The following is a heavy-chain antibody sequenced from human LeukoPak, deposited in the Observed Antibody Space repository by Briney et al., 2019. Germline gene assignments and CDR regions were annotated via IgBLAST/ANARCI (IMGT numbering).Heavy chain of an antibody. CDR2: IIPIFGTA. CDR1: GGTFSSYA. Sequence: ASVKVSCKASGGTFSSYAISWVRQAPGQGLEWMGGIIPIFGTANYAQKFQGRVTITADESTSTAYMELSSLRSEDTAVYYCARPRLHCSSTSCYRAGGLDYWGQGTLVTVPS. D-gene: IGHD2-2*01. CDR3: ARPRLHCSSTSCYRAGGLDY. J-gene: IGHJ4*02. V-gene: IGHV1-69*13.